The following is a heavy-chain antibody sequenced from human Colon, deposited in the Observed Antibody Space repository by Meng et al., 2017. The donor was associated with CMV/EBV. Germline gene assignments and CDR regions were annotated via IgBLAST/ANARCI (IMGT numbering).Heavy chain of an antibody. CDR2: ISAYHGNT. V-gene: IGHV1-18*01. J-gene: IGHJ4*02. D-gene: IGHD3-22*01. CDR1: GYTFATYG. Sequence: ASVKVSCKASGYTFATYGISWVRQAPGQGLEWMGWISAYHGNTNYAQNLQGRLTMTRDTSTSTAYMELSSLRSDDTALYYCARESSAPYDSIGCPHYLGQGTLVTVSS. CDR3: ARESSAPYDSIGCPHY.